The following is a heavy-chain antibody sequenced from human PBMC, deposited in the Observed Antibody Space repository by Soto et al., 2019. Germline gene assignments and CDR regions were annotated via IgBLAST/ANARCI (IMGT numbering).Heavy chain of an antibody. CDR3: ARDDGLSSTNVKAFDI. CDR1: GGSFSTYF. J-gene: IGHJ3*02. D-gene: IGHD2-2*01. Sequence: QVQLQQWGAGLLKPSETLSLTCSVYGGSFSTYFWTWMRQPPGKGLEWIGEVNQSGSANYNPSLESRVTISVDTSKKQFSLRLSSVTAADTAVYYCARDDGLSSTNVKAFDIWGQGTKVTVSS. V-gene: IGHV4-34*02. CDR2: VNQSGSA.